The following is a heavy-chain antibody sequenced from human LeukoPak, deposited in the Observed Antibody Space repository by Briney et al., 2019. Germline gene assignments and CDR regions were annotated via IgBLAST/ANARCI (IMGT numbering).Heavy chain of an antibody. CDR1: GGTFSSYA. V-gene: IGHV1-69*13. J-gene: IGHJ5*02. CDR2: IIPIFGTA. D-gene: IGHD6-13*01. Sequence: GASVKVSCKASGGTFSSYAISWVRQAPGQGLEWMGGIIPIFGTANYAQKFQGRVTITADESTSTAYMELSSLRSEDTAVYYCARVSSSWYMIGWFDPWGQGTLVTVSS. CDR3: ARVSSSWYMIGWFDP.